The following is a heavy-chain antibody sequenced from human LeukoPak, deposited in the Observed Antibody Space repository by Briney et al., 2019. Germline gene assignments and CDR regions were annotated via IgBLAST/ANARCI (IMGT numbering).Heavy chain of an antibody. Sequence: GGSLRLSCAASGFTFSSYSMNWVRQAPGKGLEWVSFISSSSSYIYYVDSVKGRFTISRDNAKNSLYWQMNSLRAEDTAVYYCARAPGYRGFLDYWGQGNLVTVSS. CDR1: GFTFSSYS. J-gene: IGHJ4*02. CDR2: ISSSSSYI. D-gene: IGHD5-18*01. V-gene: IGHV3-21*01. CDR3: ARAPGYRGFLDY.